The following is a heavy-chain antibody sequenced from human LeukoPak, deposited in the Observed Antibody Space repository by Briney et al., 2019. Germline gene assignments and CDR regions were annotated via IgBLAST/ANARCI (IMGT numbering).Heavy chain of an antibody. CDR3: ASVKLLKIVRQSHPVWFQH. D-gene: IGHD3-16*01. CDR1: GFTFSSYG. CDR2: IRYDGSDQ. V-gene: IGHV3-30*02. J-gene: IGHJ1*01. Sequence: RAGGSLRLSCAASGFTFSSYGMHWVRQAPGKGLEWVAFIRYDGSDQYYADSVKGRFTISRDNAKNSLYLQMNSLRAEDTALYYCASVKLLKIVRQSHPVWFQHWGQGTLVTVSS.